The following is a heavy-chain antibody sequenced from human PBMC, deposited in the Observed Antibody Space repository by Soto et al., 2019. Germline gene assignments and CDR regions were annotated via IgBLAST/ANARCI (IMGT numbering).Heavy chain of an antibody. CDR3: ARGGYYGSGSYPQYYYYGMDV. Sequence: QVQLVQSGAEVKKPGASVKVSCKASGYTFTGYHMHWVRQAPGQGLEWMGWINPNSGGTNYAQKFQGWVTMTRDTSISTAYMELSRLRSDDTAVYYCARGGYYGSGSYPQYYYYGMDVWGQGTTVTVSS. V-gene: IGHV1-2*04. CDR2: INPNSGGT. D-gene: IGHD3-10*01. CDR1: GYTFTGYH. J-gene: IGHJ6*02.